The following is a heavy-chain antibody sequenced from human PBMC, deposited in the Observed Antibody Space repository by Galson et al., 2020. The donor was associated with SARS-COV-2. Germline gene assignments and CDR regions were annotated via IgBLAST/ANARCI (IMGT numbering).Heavy chain of an antibody. V-gene: IGHV1-69*13. CDR2: IIPIFGTA. D-gene: IGHD4-17*01. CDR3: ARVWVTTVTRSGAFDI. J-gene: IGHJ3*02. CDR1: GGTFSSYA. Sequence: SVKVSCKASGGTFSSYAISWVRQAPGQGLEWMGGIIPIFGTANYAQKFRGRVTITADESTSTAYMELSSLRSEDTAVYYCARVWVTTVTRSGAFDIWGQGTMVTVSS.